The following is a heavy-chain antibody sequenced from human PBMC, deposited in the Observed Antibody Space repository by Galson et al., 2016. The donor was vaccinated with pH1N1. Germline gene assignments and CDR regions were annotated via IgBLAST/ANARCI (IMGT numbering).Heavy chain of an antibody. CDR3: ARDRRTDEYFFDH. V-gene: IGHV3-33*01. CDR2: VWVNGDSK. J-gene: IGHJ4*02. Sequence: SLRLSCAASGFIFSDHGMHWVRQAPGQGLEWVAVVWVNGDSKYYADAVKGRFTISRDNSNNTVYLQMTSLRAEDTAVYYCARDRRTDEYFFDHWGQGILVTVSS. D-gene: IGHD2/OR15-2a*01. CDR1: GFIFSDHG.